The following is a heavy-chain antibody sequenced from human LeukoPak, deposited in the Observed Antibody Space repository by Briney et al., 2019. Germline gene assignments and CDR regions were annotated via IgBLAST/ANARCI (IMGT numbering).Heavy chain of an antibody. V-gene: IGHV1-18*01. CDR3: ARDNPYYYLY. CDR1: GYTFTNYG. D-gene: IGHD3-22*01. J-gene: IGHJ4*02. CDR2: ISAYNGDT. Sequence: ASVTVSFTASGYTFTNYGISWLRQAPGQGLEWMGWISAYNGDTKYAQNLQGRVTMTTDTSTSTAYMELRSLRSDDTAVYYCARDNPYYYLYWGQGTLVTVSS.